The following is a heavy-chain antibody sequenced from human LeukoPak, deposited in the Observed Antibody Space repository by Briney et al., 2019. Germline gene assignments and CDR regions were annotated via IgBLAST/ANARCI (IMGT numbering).Heavy chain of an antibody. Sequence: SETLSLTCAVYGGSFSGYYWSWIRQHPGKGLEWIGYIYYSGSTYYNPSLKSRVTISVDTSKDQFSLKLSSVTAADTAVYYCARCPGYSSSFFFDYWGQGTLVTVSS. V-gene: IGHV4-31*11. CDR1: GGSFSGYY. D-gene: IGHD6-13*01. J-gene: IGHJ4*02. CDR2: IYYSGST. CDR3: ARCPGYSSSFFFDY.